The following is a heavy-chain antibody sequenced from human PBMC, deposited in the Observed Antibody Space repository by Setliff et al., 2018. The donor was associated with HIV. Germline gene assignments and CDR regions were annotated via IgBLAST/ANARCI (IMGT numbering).Heavy chain of an antibody. CDR3: ARPAPLLGTSPANNAFDI. CDR2: IIHILGIR. V-gene: IGHV1-69*10. Sequence: SVKVSCKASGGTFDSHAISWVRQAPGQGFEWMGGIIHILGIRNYAQKFQGRVIITTDESTGTAYMELSSLKDDDTAIYYCARPAPLLGTSPANNAFDIWGQGTTVTVSS. J-gene: IGHJ3*02. D-gene: IGHD3-10*01. CDR1: GGTFDSHA.